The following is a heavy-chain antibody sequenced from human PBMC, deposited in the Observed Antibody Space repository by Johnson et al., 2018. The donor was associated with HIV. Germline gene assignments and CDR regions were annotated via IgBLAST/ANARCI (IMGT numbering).Heavy chain of an antibody. Sequence: VQLVESGGDVVRPGGSLRLSCAASGFTVSSNYMSWVRQAPGKGLEWVSVIYSGGSTYYADSVKGRFTISRDNSKNTLYLQMNSLRAEDTAVYYCARDSTPWGGDYVGYGFDIWGQGTMVTVSS. CDR2: IYSGGST. CDR1: GFTVSSNY. CDR3: ARDSTPWGGDYVGYGFDI. V-gene: IGHV3-66*02. D-gene: IGHD4-17*01. J-gene: IGHJ3*02.